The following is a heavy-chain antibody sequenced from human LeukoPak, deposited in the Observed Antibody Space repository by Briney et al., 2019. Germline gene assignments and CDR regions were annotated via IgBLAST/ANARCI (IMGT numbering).Heavy chain of an antibody. D-gene: IGHD3-10*01. CDR2: INPNSGDT. J-gene: IGHJ2*01. CDR1: GYTFTCYY. CDR3: ARGAGTYWHFDL. V-gene: IGHV1-2*04. Sequence: ASVKVSCKASGYTFTCYYIHWVRQAPGQGLDWMGWINPNSGDTKYAQKFQGWVTMTRDTSITTAYMELSRLRSEDTAVYYCARGAGTYWHFDLWGRGTLVTVSS.